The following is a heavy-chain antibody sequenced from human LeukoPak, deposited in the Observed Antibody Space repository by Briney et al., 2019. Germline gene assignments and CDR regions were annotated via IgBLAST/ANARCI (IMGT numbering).Heavy chain of an antibody. Sequence: GGSLRLSCSVSGFSLSTYTMNWVRQAPGKGLEWVASISSTSTYIFYGDSLKGRFTISRDNAKNTLYLQLDSLRAEDTATYYCARRVTTFLSWGQGTLVIVSS. CDR2: ISSTSTYI. CDR3: ARRVTTFLS. V-gene: IGHV3-21*01. CDR1: GFSLSTYT. D-gene: IGHD4-17*01. J-gene: IGHJ4*02.